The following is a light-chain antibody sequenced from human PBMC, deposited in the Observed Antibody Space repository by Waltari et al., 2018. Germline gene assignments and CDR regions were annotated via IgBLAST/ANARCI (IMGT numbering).Light chain of an antibody. J-gene: IGKJ2*01. V-gene: IGKV3-20*01. CDR2: VAS. Sequence: EIVLTQSPGTLSLSPGERATLSCRDSQSVSSSYLAWYQQKPGQAPRLLIYVASSRATGIPDRFSGSGSGTDFTLTISRLEPEDFAVYYCQQYGSSPYTFGQGTKLEI. CDR3: QQYGSSPYT. CDR1: QSVSSSY.